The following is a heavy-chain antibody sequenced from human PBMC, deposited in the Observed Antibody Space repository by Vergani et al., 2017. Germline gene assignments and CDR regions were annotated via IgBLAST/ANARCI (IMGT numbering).Heavy chain of an antibody. D-gene: IGHD3-3*01. CDR1: GFTFSSYA. J-gene: IGHJ4*02. V-gene: IGHV3-23*01. CDR2: ISGSGGST. CDR3: AKVRKGNDFWSGYPDYFDY. Sequence: EVQLLESGGGLVQPGGSLRLSCAASGFTFSSYAMSWVRQAPGKGLEWVSAISGSGGSTYYADSVKGRFTISRDNSKNTLYLQMNSLRAEDTAVYYCAKVRKGNDFWSGYPDYFDYWGQGTLVTVSS.